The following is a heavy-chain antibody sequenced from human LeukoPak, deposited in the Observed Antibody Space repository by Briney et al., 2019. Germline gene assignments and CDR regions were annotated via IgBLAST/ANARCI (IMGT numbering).Heavy chain of an antibody. D-gene: IGHD2-15*01. V-gene: IGHV3-23*01. Sequence: GGSLRPSCAASGFTFSNYAMGWVRLPPGRGLGWVSAISGRGDNTYYADSVKGRYTISRDNSKNTLFLQVNSLRAEDTAIYYCAKNGDRGAYCSGGSCYPYYYYYMDVWGKGTTVTISS. CDR2: ISGRGDNT. CDR1: GFTFSNYA. J-gene: IGHJ6*03. CDR3: AKNGDRGAYCSGGSCYPYYYYYMDV.